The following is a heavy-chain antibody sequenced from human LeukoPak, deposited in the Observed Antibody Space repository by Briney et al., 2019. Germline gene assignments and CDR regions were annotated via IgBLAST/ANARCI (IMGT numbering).Heavy chain of an antibody. CDR1: GYTFTGYY. J-gene: IGHJ4*02. CDR2: INPNSGGT. D-gene: IGHD5-24*01. Sequence: ASVNVSCKASGYTFTGYYMHWVRQAPGQGLEWMGWINPNSGGTNYAQKFQGRVTMTRDTSISTAYMELSRRRSDDTAVYYCAREYRERWLQFHSTHYFDYWGQGTLVTVSS. CDR3: AREYRERWLQFHSTHYFDY. V-gene: IGHV1-2*02.